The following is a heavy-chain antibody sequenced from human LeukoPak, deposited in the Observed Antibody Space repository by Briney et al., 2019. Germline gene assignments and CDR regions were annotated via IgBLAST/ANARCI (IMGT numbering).Heavy chain of an antibody. CDR3: AKATRDNSGCLDY. CDR2: ISAFNGNT. Sequence: ASVKVSCKASRYTFTSYGISWVRQAPGQGLEWMGWISAFNGNTSYAQKLLGRVTMTTDTSTSTAYMELRSLRSDDTAVYYCAKATRDNSGCLDYWGQGTLVTVSS. J-gene: IGHJ4*02. D-gene: IGHD6-19*01. CDR1: RYTFTSYG. V-gene: IGHV1-18*01.